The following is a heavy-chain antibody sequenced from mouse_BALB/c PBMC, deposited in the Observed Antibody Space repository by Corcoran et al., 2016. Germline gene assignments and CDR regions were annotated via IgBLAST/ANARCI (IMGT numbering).Heavy chain of an antibody. J-gene: IGHJ1*01. CDR2: SRNKANDYTT. D-gene: IGHD2-14*01. Sequence: NMEWVRQPPGKRLEWIAASRNKANDYTTEYSASVKGRFIVSRDTSQSILYLQMNALRAEDTAIYYCARDRYDWYFDVWGAGTTVTVSS. CDR1: N. V-gene: IGHV7-1*02. CDR3: ARDRYDWYFDV.